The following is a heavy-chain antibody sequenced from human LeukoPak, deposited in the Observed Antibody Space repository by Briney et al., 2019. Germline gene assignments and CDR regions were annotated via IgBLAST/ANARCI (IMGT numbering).Heavy chain of an antibody. Sequence: GASVKVSCKASGGTFSSYAISWVRQAPGQGLEWMGGIIPIFGTANYAQKFQGRVTITADESTSTAYMELSSLRSEDTAVYYCARDRKRSDKYYYGMDVWGQGTTVTVSS. CDR2: IIPIFGTA. V-gene: IGHV1-69*13. CDR1: GGTFSSYA. CDR3: ARDRKRSDKYYYGMDV. J-gene: IGHJ6*02.